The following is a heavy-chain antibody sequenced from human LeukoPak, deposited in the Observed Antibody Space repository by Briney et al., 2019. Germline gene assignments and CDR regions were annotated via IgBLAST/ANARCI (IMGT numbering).Heavy chain of an antibody. CDR2: ISTYNGDT. V-gene: IGHV1-18*04. Sequence: GASVKVSCKASGYTFTGYYMHWVRQAPGQGLEWMGWISTYNGDTNYAQKLQGRVTMTTDTSTNTAYIELRSLRSDDTAVYYCAREGLGELTLDYWGQGTLVTVSS. CDR1: GYTFTGYY. J-gene: IGHJ4*02. D-gene: IGHD3-16*01. CDR3: AREGLGELTLDY.